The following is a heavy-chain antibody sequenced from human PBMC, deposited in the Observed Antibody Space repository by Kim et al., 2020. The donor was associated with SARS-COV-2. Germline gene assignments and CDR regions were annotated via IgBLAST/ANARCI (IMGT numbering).Heavy chain of an antibody. CDR2: IYYSGST. CDR1: GGSISSGGYY. V-gene: IGHV4-31*03. Sequence: SETLSLTCTVSGGSISSGGYYWSWIRQHPGKGLEWIGYIYYSGSTYYNPSLKSRVTISVDTSKNQFSLKLSSVTAADTAVYYCATLHKAPTRDPFRFDYWGQVTLVTVSS. D-gene: IGHD2-2*01. CDR3: ATLHKAPTRDPFRFDY. J-gene: IGHJ4*02.